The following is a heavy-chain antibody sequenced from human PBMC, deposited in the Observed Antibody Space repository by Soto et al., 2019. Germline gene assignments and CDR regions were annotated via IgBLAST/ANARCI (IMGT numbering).Heavy chain of an antibody. J-gene: IGHJ5*02. CDR1: GYTFPNFG. V-gene: IGHV1-18*01. CDR2: ISAYTDTP. D-gene: IGHD6-13*01. Sequence: ASVKVSCKGSGYTFPNFGVTWVRRAPGQVLEWMGWISAYTDTPNYAQKFQGRVTITADESTSTAYMELSSLRSEDTAVYYCARDLGIAAAGTSRFDPWGQGTLVTVSS. CDR3: ARDLGIAAAGTSRFDP.